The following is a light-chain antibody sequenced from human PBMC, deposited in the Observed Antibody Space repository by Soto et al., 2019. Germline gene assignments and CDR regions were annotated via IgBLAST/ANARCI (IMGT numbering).Light chain of an antibody. V-gene: IGKV3-20*01. CDR2: AAS. Sequence: EIVLTQSPGTLSLSPGETATLSCRASQSLTTRYVAWYQQKPGQAPRLLIYAASTRATGTPDRFSGSGSGTDFSLTIISLEQEDFAVYFCRLYASSVVYTFGRGTKLEIK. CDR3: RLYASSVVYT. J-gene: IGKJ2*01. CDR1: QSLTTRY.